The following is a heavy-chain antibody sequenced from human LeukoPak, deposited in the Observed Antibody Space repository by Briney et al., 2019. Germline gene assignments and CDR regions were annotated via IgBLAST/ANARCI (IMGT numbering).Heavy chain of an antibody. V-gene: IGHV4-4*07. Sequence: SETLSLTCTVSGGSISSYYWSWIRQPTGKGLEWIGRIYTSGSPNYNPSLKSRVTMSVDTSKNQFSLKLSSVTAADTAVYYCARDFAYYYDSSGYYYALDAFDIWGQGTMVTVSS. CDR1: GGSISSYY. CDR3: ARDFAYYYDSSGYYYALDAFDI. J-gene: IGHJ3*02. CDR2: IYTSGSP. D-gene: IGHD3-22*01.